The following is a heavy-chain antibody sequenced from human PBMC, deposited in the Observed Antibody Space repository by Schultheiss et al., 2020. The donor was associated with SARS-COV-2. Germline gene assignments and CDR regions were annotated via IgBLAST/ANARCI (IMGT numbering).Heavy chain of an antibody. Sequence: GGSLRLSCAASGFTFSNAWMSWVRQAPGKGLEWVGRIKSKTDGGTTDYAAPVKGRFTISRDDSKNTLYLQMNRLKTEDTAVYYCTTDRPSYCSSTSCYTGGGDAFDIWSQGTMVTVAS. V-gene: IGHV3-15*01. J-gene: IGHJ3*02. CDR3: TTDRPSYCSSTSCYTGGGDAFDI. D-gene: IGHD2-2*02. CDR2: IKSKTDGGTT. CDR1: GFTFSNAW.